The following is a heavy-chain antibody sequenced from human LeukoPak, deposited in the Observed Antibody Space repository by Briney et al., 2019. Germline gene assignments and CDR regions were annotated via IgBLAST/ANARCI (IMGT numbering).Heavy chain of an antibody. J-gene: IGHJ4*02. D-gene: IGHD1-14*01. Sequence: GGSLRLSCAASGFTFSSYAMHWVRQAPGKGLEWVAIISYGGSKKYYADSVKGRFTISRDNSKNTLYLQMDSLRGEDTAVYYCAREQYNSLYFDYWGQGTLVTVSS. CDR3: AREQYNSLYFDY. V-gene: IGHV3-30*04. CDR2: ISYGGSKK. CDR1: GFTFSSYA.